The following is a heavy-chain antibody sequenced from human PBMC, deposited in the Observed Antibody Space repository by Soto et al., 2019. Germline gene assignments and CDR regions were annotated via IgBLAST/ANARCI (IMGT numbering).Heavy chain of an antibody. Sequence: ASVKVSCKASGYTFSDYVFSWVRQAPGQGLEWMGWISVYNGNTNYAEKFQGRVSMTTDTPTSTAYMELRSLRSDDTAVYYCARTRGEVVVGATYCFDYWGQGTLVSVCS. CDR2: ISVYNGNT. CDR1: GYTFSDYV. CDR3: ARTRGEVVVGATYCFDY. J-gene: IGHJ4*02. V-gene: IGHV1-18*01. D-gene: IGHD2-15*01.